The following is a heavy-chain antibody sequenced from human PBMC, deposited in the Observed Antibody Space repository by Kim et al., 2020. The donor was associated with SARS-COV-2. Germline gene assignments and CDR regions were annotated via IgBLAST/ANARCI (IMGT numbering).Heavy chain of an antibody. D-gene: IGHD6-6*01. CDR3: ARNVPSDYYGMDV. Sequence: GGSLRLSCAASGFTVSSNYMSWVRQAPGKGLEWVSVIYSGGSTYYADSVKGRFTISRDNSKNTLYLQMNSLRAEDTAVYYCARNVPSDYYGMDVWGQGTTVTVSS. CDR2: IYSGGST. V-gene: IGHV3-53*01. CDR1: GFTVSSNY. J-gene: IGHJ6*02.